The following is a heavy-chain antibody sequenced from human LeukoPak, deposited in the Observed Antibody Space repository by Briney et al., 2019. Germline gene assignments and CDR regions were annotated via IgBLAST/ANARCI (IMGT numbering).Heavy chain of an antibody. Sequence: ASVKVSCKASGHTFTSYGIIWVRQAPGQGLEWMGWISAYNGNTNYAQNLQGRVIMTTDTSTSTAYMELRSLRSDDTAVYYCARDEGYYGAPLFDYWGQGTLVTVSS. CDR2: ISAYNGNT. J-gene: IGHJ4*02. CDR3: ARDEGYYGAPLFDY. D-gene: IGHD4/OR15-4a*01. CDR1: GHTFTSYG. V-gene: IGHV1-18*01.